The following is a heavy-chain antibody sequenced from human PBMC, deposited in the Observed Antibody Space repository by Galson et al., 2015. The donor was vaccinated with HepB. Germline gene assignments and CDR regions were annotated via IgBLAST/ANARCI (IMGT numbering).Heavy chain of an antibody. CDR2: ISYDGSNK. CDR1: GFTFSSYA. V-gene: IGHV3-30-3*01. D-gene: IGHD6-19*01. Sequence: SLRLSCAASGFTFSSYAMHWVRQAPGKGLEWVAVISYDGSNKYYADSVKGRFTISRDNSKNTLYLQMNSLRAEDTAVYYCARASSIIPEQWLAHLDYWGQGTLVTVSS. J-gene: IGHJ4*02. CDR3: ARASSIIPEQWLAHLDY.